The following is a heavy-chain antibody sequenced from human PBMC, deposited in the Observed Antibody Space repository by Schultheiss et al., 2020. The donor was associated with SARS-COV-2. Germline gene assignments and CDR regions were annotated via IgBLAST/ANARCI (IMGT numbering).Heavy chain of an antibody. J-gene: IGHJ4*02. D-gene: IGHD6-19*01. CDR3: ARAEQWLVPPDY. CDR2: IYYSGST. CDR1: GGSISSGGYY. V-gene: IGHV4-31*03. Sequence: SETLSLTCTVSGGSISSGGYYWSWIRQHPGKGLEWIGYIYYSGSTYYNPSLKSRVTISVDTSKNQFSLKLSSVTAADTAVYYCARAEQWLVPPDYWGQGTLVTVSS.